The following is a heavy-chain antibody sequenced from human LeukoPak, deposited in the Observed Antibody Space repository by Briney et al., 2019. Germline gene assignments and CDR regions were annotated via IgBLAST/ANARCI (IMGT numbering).Heavy chain of an antibody. Sequence: SETLSLTCTVPGGSISGNYYWSWIRPPAGKGLEWIGRIYARGNTNYNPSLKSRVTISVDTSKNQFSLKLSSVTAADTAVYFCARDSHAYFDAFDIWGQGTMVTVSS. V-gene: IGHV4-61*02. CDR1: GGSISGNYY. CDR2: IYARGNT. J-gene: IGHJ3*02. D-gene: IGHD2/OR15-2a*01. CDR3: ARDSHAYFDAFDI.